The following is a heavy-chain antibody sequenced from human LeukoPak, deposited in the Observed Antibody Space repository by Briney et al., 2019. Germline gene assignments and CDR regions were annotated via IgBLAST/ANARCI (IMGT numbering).Heavy chain of an antibody. Sequence: ASVKVSCKASGYTFTGYYMHWVRQAPGQGLEWMGWINPNSGGTKYAQKFQGRVTMTSDKSISTAYMELSSLKSEDTAVYSCARFLGYCSGGSCYFDYWGQGTLVTVSS. CDR2: INPNSGGT. V-gene: IGHV1-2*02. CDR3: ARFLGYCSGGSCYFDY. J-gene: IGHJ4*02. CDR1: GYTFTGYY. D-gene: IGHD2-15*01.